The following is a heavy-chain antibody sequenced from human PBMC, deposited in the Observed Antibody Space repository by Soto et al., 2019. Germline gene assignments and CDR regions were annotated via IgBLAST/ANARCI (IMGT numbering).Heavy chain of an antibody. J-gene: IGHJ4*02. D-gene: IGHD2-15*01. CDR3: ARSEVYCSGGSCYFDY. V-gene: IGHV4-59*08. Sequence: SETLSLTCTASGGSISSYYWSWIRQPPGKGLEWIGYIYYSGSTNYNPSLKSRVTISVDTSKNQFSLKLSSVTAADTAVYHCARSEVYCSGGSCYFDYWGQGTLVTVSS. CDR2: IYYSGST. CDR1: GGSISSYY.